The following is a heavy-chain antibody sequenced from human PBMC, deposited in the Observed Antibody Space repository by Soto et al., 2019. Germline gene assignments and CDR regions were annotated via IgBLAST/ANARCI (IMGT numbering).Heavy chain of an antibody. CDR2: ISGSGGST. J-gene: IGHJ4*02. V-gene: IGHV3-23*01. CDR3: ARGGSAGNTAY. D-gene: IGHD6-19*01. Sequence: GGSLRLSCAASGFTFSSYAMSWVRQAPGKGLEWVSAISGSGGSTYYADSVKGRFTISRDNSKNTLYLQMNSLRAEDTAVYYCARGGSAGNTAYWGQGTLVTVSS. CDR1: GFTFSSYA.